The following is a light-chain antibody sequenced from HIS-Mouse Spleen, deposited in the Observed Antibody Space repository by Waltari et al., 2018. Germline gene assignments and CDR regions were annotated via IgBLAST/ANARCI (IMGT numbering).Light chain of an antibody. CDR1: SSDVGSYNL. CDR2: EGS. Sequence: QSALTQPASVSGSPGQSITISCHGTSSDVGSYNLVPWYQQHPGKAPKLMIYEGSKRPSGVSNRFSGSKSGNTASLTISGLQAEDEADYYCCSYAGSSTFVVFGGGTKLTVL. CDR3: CSYAGSSTFVV. V-gene: IGLV2-23*03. J-gene: IGLJ2*01.